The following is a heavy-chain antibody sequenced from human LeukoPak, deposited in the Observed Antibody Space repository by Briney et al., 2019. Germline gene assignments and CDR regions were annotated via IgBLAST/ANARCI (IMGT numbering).Heavy chain of an antibody. CDR1: GYTFTSYD. V-gene: IGHV1-8*03. CDR3: AREEGSYGLDY. J-gene: IGHJ4*02. Sequence: PSVKVSCKASGYTFTSYDINWVRQATGQGLEWMGWMNPNSGNTGYAQKFQGRVTITRNTSISTAYMELSSLRSEDTAVYYCAREEGSYGLDYWGQGTLVTVSS. D-gene: IGHD5-18*01. CDR2: MNPNSGNT.